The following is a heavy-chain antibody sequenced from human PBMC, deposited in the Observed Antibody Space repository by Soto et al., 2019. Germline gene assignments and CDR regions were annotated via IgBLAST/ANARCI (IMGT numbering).Heavy chain of an antibody. V-gene: IGHV3-30*18. CDR1: GFTFSQYA. D-gene: IGHD3-22*01. CDR3: AKDEVTGDYYDSAGYASPDY. CDR2: ISSDGSKK. Sequence: PGGSLRLSCAASGFTFSQYAMHWVRQAPGKGLEWVAVISSDGSKKYYVDSVKARYTISRDNSENMLYLQINSLRTEDMAMSYCAKDEVTGDYYDSAGYASPDYWGQGTLVTVSS. J-gene: IGHJ4*02.